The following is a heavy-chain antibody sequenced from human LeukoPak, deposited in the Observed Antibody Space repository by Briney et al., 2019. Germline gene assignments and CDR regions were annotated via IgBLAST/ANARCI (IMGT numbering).Heavy chain of an antibody. CDR2: IYYSGST. CDR1: GGSISSYY. D-gene: IGHD6-13*01. CDR3: ARVVAGTFDY. J-gene: IGHJ4*02. Sequence: SETLSLTCTVSGGSISSYYWSWIRQPPGKGLEWIGYIYYSGSTNYNPSLKSRVTISVDTSKNQFSLKLSSVTAADTAVYYCARVVAGTFDYWGQGTLVTVSS. V-gene: IGHV4-59*13.